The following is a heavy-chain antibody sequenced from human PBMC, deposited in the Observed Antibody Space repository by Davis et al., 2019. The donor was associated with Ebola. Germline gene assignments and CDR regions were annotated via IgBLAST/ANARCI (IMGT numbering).Heavy chain of an antibody. J-gene: IGHJ4*02. Sequence: ESLKIPCVGPGFSVSDNYMNWVRQAPGKGLEWVSAIGGSGGSTYYADSVKGRFTISRDNSKNTVNLPINSLRAEDTAVYYCIGDPNWELGYWGQGTLVTVS. CDR3: IGDPNWELGY. V-gene: IGHV3-23*01. CDR2: IGGSGGST. CDR1: GFSVSDNY. D-gene: IGHD3-10*01.